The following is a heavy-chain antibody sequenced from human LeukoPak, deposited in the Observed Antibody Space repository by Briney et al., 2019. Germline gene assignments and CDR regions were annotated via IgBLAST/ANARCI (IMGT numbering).Heavy chain of an antibody. D-gene: IGHD3-22*01. CDR2: IIPIFGTA. Sequence: ASVKVSCKASGGTFSSYAISWVRQAPGQGLEWMGGIIPIFGTANYAQKFQGRVTITADESTSTAYMELSSLRSEDAAVYYCASRYDSSGYGPKNYYYYYGMDVWGQGTTVTVSS. CDR1: GGTFSSYA. J-gene: IGHJ6*02. CDR3: ASRYDSSGYGPKNYYYYYGMDV. V-gene: IGHV1-69*13.